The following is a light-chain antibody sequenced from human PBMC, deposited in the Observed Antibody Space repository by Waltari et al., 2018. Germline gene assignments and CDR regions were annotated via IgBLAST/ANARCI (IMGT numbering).Light chain of an antibody. V-gene: IGLV3-1*01. CDR3: QALGTGAWV. CDR2: QDT. Sequence: SYVLTQPPSVSVSPGQTASITCSGDILGNKYASWYQQKPGQSPLLIIYQDTKRPSEIPERFSGSKSANAATLTITGTQAMDEADYYCQALGTGAWVFGGGTKLTVL. CDR1: ILGNKY. J-gene: IGLJ3*02.